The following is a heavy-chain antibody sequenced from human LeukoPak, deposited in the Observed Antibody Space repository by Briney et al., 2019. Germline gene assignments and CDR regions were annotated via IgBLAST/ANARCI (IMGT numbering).Heavy chain of an antibody. Sequence: GGSLRLSCAASGLTFSNAWMNWVRQAPGKGLEWVGRIKSKTDGGTTDYAAPVKGRFTISRDDSKNTLYLQMNSLRAEDTAVYYCARAGPYGDYDDYWGQGTLVTVSS. V-gene: IGHV3-15*07. J-gene: IGHJ4*02. CDR3: ARAGPYGDYDDY. D-gene: IGHD4-17*01. CDR2: IKSKTDGGTT. CDR1: GLTFSNAW.